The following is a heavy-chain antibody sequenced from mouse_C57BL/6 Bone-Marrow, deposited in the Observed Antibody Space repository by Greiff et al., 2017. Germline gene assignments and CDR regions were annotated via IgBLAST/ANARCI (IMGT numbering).Heavy chain of an antibody. V-gene: IGHV1-7*01. CDR3: AKVVSSHWYFEV. D-gene: IGHD1-1*01. CDR1: GYTFTSYW. Sequence: QVQLQQSGAELAKPGASVKLSCKASGYTFTSYWMHWVKQRPGQGLEWIGYINPSSGYTKYNQKFKDKATLTADKSSSTAYMQLSSRTYEDSAVYYCAKVVSSHWYFEVWGTGTTVTVSS. J-gene: IGHJ1*03. CDR2: INPSSGYT.